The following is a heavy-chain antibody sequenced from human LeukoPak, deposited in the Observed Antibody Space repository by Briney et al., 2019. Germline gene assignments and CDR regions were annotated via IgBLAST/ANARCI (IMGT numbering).Heavy chain of an antibody. V-gene: IGHV3-48*01. CDR3: ASRHCSGGGCYFAGADPFDY. CDR2: ISSSSSTI. Sequence: GGSLRLSCAASGFIFSTYSMNWVRQAPGKGLEWVSYISSSSSTIYQADSVKGRFTISRDTSKNTLYLQMNSLRAEDTAVYYCASRHCSGGGCYFAGADPFDYWGQGTLVTVPS. D-gene: IGHD2-15*01. CDR1: GFIFSTYS. J-gene: IGHJ4*02.